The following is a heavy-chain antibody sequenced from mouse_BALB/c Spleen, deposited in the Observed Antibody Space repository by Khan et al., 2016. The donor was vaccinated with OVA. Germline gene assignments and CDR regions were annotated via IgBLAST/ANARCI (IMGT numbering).Heavy chain of an antibody. Sequence: EVQRVESGGGLVKLGGSLKLSCAASGFTFSSYYMSWVRQTPEKRLELVAAIKNNGGKIYYPDTVKGRFTISRDNANYTLSLQMNRLKSEDTSMYYCTRQYGYDGEFAYWGQGTLVTVSA. CDR3: TRQYGYDGEFAY. CDR1: GFTFSSYY. D-gene: IGHD2-2*01. J-gene: IGHJ3*01. CDR2: IKNNGGKI. V-gene: IGHV5-6-2*01.